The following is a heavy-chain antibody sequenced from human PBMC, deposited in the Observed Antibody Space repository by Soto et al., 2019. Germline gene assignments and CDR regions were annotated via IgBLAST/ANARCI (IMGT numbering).Heavy chain of an antibody. D-gene: IGHD2-2*01. CDR1: GYTFTSYG. V-gene: IGHV1-18*01. Sequence: ASVKVSCKASGYTFTSYGISWVRQAPGQGLEWMGWISAHNGNTNYAQKLQGRVTMTTDTSTSTAYMELRSLRSDDTAVYYCARDSQDIVVVPAALWGQGTLVTVSS. CDR2: ISAHNGNT. J-gene: IGHJ4*02. CDR3: ARDSQDIVVVPAAL.